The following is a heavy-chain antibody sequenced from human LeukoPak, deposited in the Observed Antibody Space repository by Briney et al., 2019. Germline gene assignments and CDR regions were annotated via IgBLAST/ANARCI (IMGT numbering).Heavy chain of an antibody. CDR2: IIPIFGTA. J-gene: IGHJ6*02. CDR1: GGTFSSYA. D-gene: IGHD3-9*01. Sequence: SVKVSCKASGGTFSSYAISWVRQAPGQGLEWMGGIIPIFGTANYAQKFQGRVTITADESTSTAYMELSSLRSEDTAVYYCARDDLDGILTGYSYGMDVWGQGTTVTVSS. CDR3: ARDDLDGILTGYSYGMDV. V-gene: IGHV1-69*13.